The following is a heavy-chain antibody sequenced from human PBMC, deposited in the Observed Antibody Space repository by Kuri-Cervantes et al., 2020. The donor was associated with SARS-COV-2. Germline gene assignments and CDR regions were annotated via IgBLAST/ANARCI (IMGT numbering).Heavy chain of an antibody. CDR1: GGSISSSSYY. CDR2: IYYSGST. J-gene: IGHJ5*02. D-gene: IGHD5-12*01. Sequence: SETLSLTCTVSGGSISSSSYYWGWIRQPPGKGLEWIGSIYYSGSTYYNPSLKSRVTISVDTSKNQFSLKLSSVTAADTAVYYCARGGYSGYEGWFDPWGQGTLVTVSS. CDR3: ARGGYSGYEGWFDP. V-gene: IGHV4-39*01.